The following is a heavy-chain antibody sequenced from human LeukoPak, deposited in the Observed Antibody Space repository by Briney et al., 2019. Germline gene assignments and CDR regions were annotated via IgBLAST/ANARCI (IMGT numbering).Heavy chain of an antibody. CDR1: GGSFSGYY. CDR2: INHSGST. Sequence: LETLSLTCAVYGGSFSGYYWSWIRQPPGKGLEWIGEINHSGSTNYNPSLKSRVTISVDTSKNQFSLKLSSVTAADTAVYYCARVPPMAHSGWYYYYYMDVWGKGTTVTVSS. V-gene: IGHV4-34*01. J-gene: IGHJ6*03. D-gene: IGHD3-10*01. CDR3: ARVPPMAHSGWYYYYYMDV.